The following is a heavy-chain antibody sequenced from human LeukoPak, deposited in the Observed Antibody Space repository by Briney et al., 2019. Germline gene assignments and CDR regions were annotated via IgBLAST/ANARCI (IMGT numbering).Heavy chain of an antibody. CDR3: ARNFDYGDYL. J-gene: IGHJ5*02. V-gene: IGHV3-74*01. Sequence: GGSLRLSCAASGFTFSSYWIHWVRQAPGKGLVWVSRISPDGSITGYADSVEGRFSVSRDNTKSTLYLQMNSLRAEDTAIYYCARNFDYGDYLWGQGTLVTVSS. CDR2: ISPDGSIT. CDR1: GFTFSSYW. D-gene: IGHD4-17*01.